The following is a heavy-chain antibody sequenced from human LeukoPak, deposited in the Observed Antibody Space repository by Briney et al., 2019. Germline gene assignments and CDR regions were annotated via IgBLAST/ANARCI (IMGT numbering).Heavy chain of an antibody. CDR2: IYYSGST. J-gene: IGHJ5*02. CDR3: KGYSSGPTYNWFDP. V-gene: IGHV4-59*12. D-gene: IGHD3-22*01. CDR1: GGSISSYH. Sequence: PSETLSLTCNVSGGSISSYHWSWIRQPPGKGLEWVAYIYYSGSTNYNPSFKNRVTISVETSKNQFSLKLSSVTAADTAVYYCKGYSSGPTYNWFDPWGQGALVTVSS.